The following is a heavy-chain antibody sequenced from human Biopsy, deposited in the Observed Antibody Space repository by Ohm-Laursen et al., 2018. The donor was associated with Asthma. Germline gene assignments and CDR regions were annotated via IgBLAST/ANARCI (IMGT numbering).Heavy chain of an antibody. CDR3: VKDIRLQLWGFDS. CDR1: GFAVSRDY. D-gene: IGHD6-13*01. V-gene: IGHV3-9*01. Sequence: SLRLSCAASGFAVSRDYMFWVRQALGKGLEWVSGVSWNSGSIDYADSVKGRFTISRDNAKNSLYLQMNSLRGADTALYYCVKDIRLQLWGFDSWGQGTLVTVSS. CDR2: VSWNSGSI. J-gene: IGHJ4*02.